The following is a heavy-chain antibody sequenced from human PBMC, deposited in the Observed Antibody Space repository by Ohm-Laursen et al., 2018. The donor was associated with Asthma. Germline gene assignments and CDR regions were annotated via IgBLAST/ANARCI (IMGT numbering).Heavy chain of an antibody. CDR3: ARGTFYYESTGYYFFDH. J-gene: IGHJ4*02. D-gene: IGHD3-22*01. CDR1: GGSISNNLYY. CDR2: IYYSGLT. Sequence: TLSLTCTVSGGSISNNLYYWAWIRQPPGKGLEWIGYIYYSGLTYSNPSLRSRVIISVDTSKNQFSLNLTSVTAADTAVYYCARGTFYYESTGYYFFDHWGQGALVTVSS. V-gene: IGHV4-31*03.